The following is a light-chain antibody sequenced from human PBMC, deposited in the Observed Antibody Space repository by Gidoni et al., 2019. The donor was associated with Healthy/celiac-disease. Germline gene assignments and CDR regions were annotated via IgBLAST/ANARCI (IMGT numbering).Light chain of an antibody. CDR2: QDS. CDR3: QAWDSSTVV. J-gene: IGLJ2*01. V-gene: IGLV3-1*01. CDR1: KLGDKY. Sequence: SYKLTQPPSVSVSPGQTASITCSGDKLGDKYACWYQQKPGQSPVLVIYQDSKLPSGIPERFSGSNSGHTAPLTISGTQAMDEADYYCQAWDSSTVVFGGGTKLTVL.